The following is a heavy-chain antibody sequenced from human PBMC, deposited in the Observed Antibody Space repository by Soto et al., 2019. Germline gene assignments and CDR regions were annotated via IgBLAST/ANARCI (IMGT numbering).Heavy chain of an antibody. V-gene: IGHV1-18*01. J-gene: IGHJ2*01. D-gene: IGHD6-13*01. CDR3: ARSIAAAGIWYFDL. Sequence: ASVKVSCKASGYTFTNYGISWVRQAPGQGLEWMGWISAYNGNTNYAQKLQGRVTMTTDTSTSTAYMELRSLRSDDTAVYYCARSIAAAGIWYFDLWGRGTLVTVSS. CDR1: GYTFTNYG. CDR2: ISAYNGNT.